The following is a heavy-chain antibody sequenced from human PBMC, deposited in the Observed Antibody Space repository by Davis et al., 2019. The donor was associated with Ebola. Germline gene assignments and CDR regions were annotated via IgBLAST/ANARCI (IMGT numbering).Heavy chain of an antibody. D-gene: IGHD1-1*01. Sequence: GGSLRLSCAASGFTFNKYWMSWVRQAPGKGLEWVANIKQDGSEKYYVDSVKGRFTFSRDNAKNSLHLQMDSLRAEDTAVYYCARRAFDNYYFDYWGQGTLVTVSS. CDR2: IKQDGSEK. V-gene: IGHV3-7*03. CDR1: GFTFNKYW. J-gene: IGHJ4*02. CDR3: ARRAFDNYYFDY.